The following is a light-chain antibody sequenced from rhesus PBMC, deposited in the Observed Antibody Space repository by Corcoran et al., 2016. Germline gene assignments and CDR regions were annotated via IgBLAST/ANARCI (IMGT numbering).Light chain of an antibody. CDR2: AAS. CDR1: QTISSY. V-gene: IGKV1-44*01. CDR3: QQPNTHPSS. J-gene: IGKJ2*01. Sequence: DIQMTQSPSSLFASVGDRVTINCWASQTISSYLAWYQQKPGKVPKLLIYAASDLESGVPSRLSGSGAGTEFTLTISSLQSEDFTTYYYQQPNTHPSSFCQGTKVEIK.